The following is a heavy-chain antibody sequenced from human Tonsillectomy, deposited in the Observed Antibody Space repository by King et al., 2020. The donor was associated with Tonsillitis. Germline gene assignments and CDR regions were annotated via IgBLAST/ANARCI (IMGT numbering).Heavy chain of an antibody. V-gene: IGHV3-74*01. J-gene: IGHJ6*02. CDR3: ARDGGFSFNPHGMDV. D-gene: IGHD5-18*01. CDR1: GFIFSNYG. CDR2: ISSDGSST. Sequence: VQLVESGGALVQPGGSLRLSCAASGFIFSNYGMYWVRQAPGKGLVWVSHISSDGSSTNYADSVKGRFIISRDNAKNTLYLQMNSLRAEDTAVYYCARDGGFSFNPHGMDVWGQGTTVTVPS.